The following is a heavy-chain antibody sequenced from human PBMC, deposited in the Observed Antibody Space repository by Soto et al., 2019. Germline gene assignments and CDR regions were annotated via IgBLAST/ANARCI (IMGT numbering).Heavy chain of an antibody. CDR1: GYTFTSNY. J-gene: IGHJ4*02. Sequence: QVQLVQSGTEVKKPGASVKVTCKASGYTFTSNYMHWVRQAPGQGLEWMGIINPSGGSTNYAQKFQGRLSMTRDTTTSTVYTHLSSLRSEDAAVYYCTGGGPMVRGPLDYWGQGTLVTVSS. V-gene: IGHV1-46*01. D-gene: IGHD3-10*01. CDR3: TGGGPMVRGPLDY. CDR2: INPSGGST.